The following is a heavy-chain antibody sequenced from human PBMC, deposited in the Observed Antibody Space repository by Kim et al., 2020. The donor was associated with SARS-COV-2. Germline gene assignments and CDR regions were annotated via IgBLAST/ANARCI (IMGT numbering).Heavy chain of an antibody. D-gene: IGHD3-22*01. V-gene: IGHV4-39*01. J-gene: IGHJ4*02. CDR2: VYHSGTT. CDR3: ARLPNDSSGYVNC. CDR1: GDSISSSFNY. Sequence: SETLSLTCTVSGDSISSSFNYWGWIRQPPGKGLEWIGSVYHSGTTYDNPSLKSRVTVSVDTSKNEFSLKVTSVTAADTAVYFCARLPNDSSGYVNCWVQGTLVTVSS.